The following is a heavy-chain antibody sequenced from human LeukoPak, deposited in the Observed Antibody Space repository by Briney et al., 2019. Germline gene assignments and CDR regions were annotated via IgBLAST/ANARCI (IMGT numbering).Heavy chain of an antibody. CDR2: IKQDGSEK. D-gene: IGHD3-22*01. Sequence: GGSLRLSCAASGFTFSSYWMSWVRQAPGKGLEWVANIKQDGSEKYYVDSVKGRFTISRDNAKNSLYLQMNSLRAEDTAVYYCARDLKPYYYDSSGPFDIWGQGTMVTVSS. CDR3: ARDLKPYYYDSSGPFDI. J-gene: IGHJ3*02. V-gene: IGHV3-7*01. CDR1: GFTFSSYW.